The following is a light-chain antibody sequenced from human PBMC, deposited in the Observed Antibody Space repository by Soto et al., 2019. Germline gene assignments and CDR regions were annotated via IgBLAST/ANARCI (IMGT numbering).Light chain of an antibody. CDR3: QQYGGSLIT. CDR1: QSVSSGY. Sequence: EIVLTQSPGTLSLCPGERATLSCRASQSVSSGYLAWYQQKPGQAPRLLIYGASSRANGIPDRFTGSGSGTDFTLTISRLEPEDFAVYYCQQYGGSLITFGQGTRLEIK. V-gene: IGKV3-20*01. CDR2: GAS. J-gene: IGKJ5*01.